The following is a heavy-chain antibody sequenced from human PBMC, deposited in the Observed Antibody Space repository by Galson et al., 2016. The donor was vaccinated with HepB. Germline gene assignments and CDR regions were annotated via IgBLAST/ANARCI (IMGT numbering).Heavy chain of an antibody. Sequence: SLRLSCAASGFTFSSYGMHWVRQAPGKGLEWVAVISYDGSGKYYADSVKGRFTISRDNSKNTLYLQMNSLRAEDTAVYYCAKRKGYGSGGVIYYYYGMDVWGQGTTVTVSS. D-gene: IGHD3-10*01. CDR3: AKRKGYGSGGVIYYYYGMDV. CDR2: ISYDGSGK. J-gene: IGHJ6*02. CDR1: GFTFSSYG. V-gene: IGHV3-30*18.